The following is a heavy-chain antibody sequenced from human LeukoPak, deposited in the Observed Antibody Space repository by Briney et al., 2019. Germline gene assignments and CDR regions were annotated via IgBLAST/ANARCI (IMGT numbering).Heavy chain of an antibody. J-gene: IGHJ5*02. CDR1: GYTFTGYY. V-gene: IGHV1-2*02. D-gene: IGHD5-18*01. Sequence: ASVTVSCKASGYTFTGYYMHWVRQAPGQGREWMGWINPNSGGTNYAQKFQGRVTMTRDTSISTAYMELSRLRSDDTAVYYCARVNRGQRFRGYRDNWFDPWGQGTLVTVSS. CDR3: ARVNRGQRFRGYRDNWFDP. CDR2: INPNSGGT.